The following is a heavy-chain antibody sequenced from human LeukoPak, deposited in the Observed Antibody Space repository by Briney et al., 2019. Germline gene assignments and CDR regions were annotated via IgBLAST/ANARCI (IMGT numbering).Heavy chain of an antibody. D-gene: IGHD7-27*01. CDR1: AFTFSTYW. V-gene: IGHV3-74*01. CDR3: ARDFDWGSGL. CDR2: IDPHGTIT. J-gene: IGHJ4*02. Sequence: QPGGSLRLSCAASAFTFSTYWMHWVRQAPGKGLVWVSRIDPHGTITFYADSGKGRFTISRDNAKNTVYLQMTSLRAEDTAVYYCARDFDWGSGLWGQGTLVTVSS.